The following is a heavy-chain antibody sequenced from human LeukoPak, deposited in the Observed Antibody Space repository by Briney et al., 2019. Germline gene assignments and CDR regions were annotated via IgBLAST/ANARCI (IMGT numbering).Heavy chain of an antibody. CDR1: GYTFTNYY. Sequence: ASVKLSCKACGYTFTNYYLHWVRQAPGQGLAWMGIINPSGGTTRYVEKFQGRVTMTRDTSASTVYMELSSLRSEDTAVYYCARGGYSESFYNPRSYGMDVWGQGTTVIVSS. D-gene: IGHD3-10*01. V-gene: IGHV1-46*01. CDR3: ARGGYSESFYNPRSYGMDV. J-gene: IGHJ6*02. CDR2: INPSGGTT.